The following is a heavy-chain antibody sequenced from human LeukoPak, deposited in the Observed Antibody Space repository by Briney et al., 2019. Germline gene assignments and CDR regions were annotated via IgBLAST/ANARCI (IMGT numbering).Heavy chain of an antibody. CDR1: GFTFSIYA. V-gene: IGHV3-23*01. CDR3: GGYISGVYDY. CDR2: PNGGGRDT. Sequence: WVSLRLSCAASGFTFSIYAMSWVRLAPGKGLEWVSTPNGGGRDTSQADSVRGRFTISSDNSAGTLFLQMNSLRPEDTAMYYCGGYISGVYDYWGQGTLVSV. J-gene: IGHJ4*02. D-gene: IGHD6-19*01.